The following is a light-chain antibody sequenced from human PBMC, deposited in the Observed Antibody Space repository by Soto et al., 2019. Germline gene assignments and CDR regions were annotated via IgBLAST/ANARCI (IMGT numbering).Light chain of an antibody. V-gene: IGKV1-39*01. J-gene: IGKJ2*01. CDR3: QQYSAYPYT. Sequence: DIQMTQSPSSLSAAVGDRVTITCWASQTVTNYLYWYHQQPGKAPKLLIHSTSALEGEVPSRFSGSGSGTDFTLTINSLQPDDFATYYCQQYSAYPYTFGQGTKLEIK. CDR1: QTVTNY. CDR2: STS.